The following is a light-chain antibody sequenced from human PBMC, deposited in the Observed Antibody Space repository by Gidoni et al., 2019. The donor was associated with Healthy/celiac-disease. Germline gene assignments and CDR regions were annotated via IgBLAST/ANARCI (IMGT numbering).Light chain of an antibody. CDR1: SSDVGSYNL. J-gene: IGLJ2*01. CDR2: EVS. Sequence: QSALTHPAAASGAPGPSITIPCTGTSSDVGSYNLVSWYQQHPGKAPKLIIYEVSKRPSGVSNRFSGSKSGNTASLTISGLQAEDEADYYCCSYAGSSTLVVFGGGTKLTVL. V-gene: IGLV2-23*02. CDR3: CSYAGSSTLVV.